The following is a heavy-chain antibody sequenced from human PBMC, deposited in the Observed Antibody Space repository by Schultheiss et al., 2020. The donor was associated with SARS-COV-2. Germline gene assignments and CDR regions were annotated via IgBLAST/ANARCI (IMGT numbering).Heavy chain of an antibody. D-gene: IGHD5-18*01. Sequence: GGSLRLSCAASGFTFSSYGMHWVRQAPGKGLEWVAVISYDGSNKYYADSVKGRFTISRDNSKNTLYLQMNSLRAEDTAVYYCARSLDGYLYYFDYWGQGTLVTVSS. CDR2: ISYDGSNK. CDR1: GFTFSSYG. J-gene: IGHJ4*02. V-gene: IGHV3-30*19. CDR3: ARSLDGYLYYFDY.